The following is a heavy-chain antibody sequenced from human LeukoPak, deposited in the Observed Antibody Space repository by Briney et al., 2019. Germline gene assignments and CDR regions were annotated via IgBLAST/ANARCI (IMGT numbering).Heavy chain of an antibody. CDR1: GGSISRYY. CDR2: VSYDGST. J-gene: IGHJ4*02. CDR3: ARTTTTFDD. Sequence: PSETLSLTCTVSGGSISRYYWSWVRQPPGKGLEWIGYVSYDGSTNYSPSLKSRVTISLYTSQNQYSLNLSSVTTADTAVYYWARTTTTFDDWGQGTLVTVS. D-gene: IGHD4-11*01. V-gene: IGHV4-59*01.